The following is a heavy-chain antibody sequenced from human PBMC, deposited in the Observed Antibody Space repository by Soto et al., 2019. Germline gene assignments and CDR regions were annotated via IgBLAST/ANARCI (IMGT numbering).Heavy chain of an antibody. Sequence: QVQLVQSGAEVKKSGASVKVSCKASGYTFTSHDINWVRQATGQGLEWMGWMNPNSGNTGYAQKFQGRVTMTRNTSIRTAYRELGSLRSEETAVYSCARGDYGYSARFAYWGQGTLVTVSS. CDR2: MNPNSGNT. J-gene: IGHJ4*02. CDR1: GYTFTSHD. D-gene: IGHD4-17*01. CDR3: ARGDYGYSARFAY. V-gene: IGHV1-8*01.